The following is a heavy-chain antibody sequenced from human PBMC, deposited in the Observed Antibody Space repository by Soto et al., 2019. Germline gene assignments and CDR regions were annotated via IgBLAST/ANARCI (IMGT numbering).Heavy chain of an antibody. Sequence: QITLKESGPTLVKPTQTLTLTCTFSGFSLSTSGVGVGWIRQPPGKALEWLALIYWDDDKRYSPSLKSRLTITKDXXKXQXDLIMTNMDPVDTATYYCAHFSREFHLILSHYWFDYWGQGTLVTVSS. CDR2: IYWDDDK. J-gene: IGHJ4*02. D-gene: IGHD3-10*01. V-gene: IGHV2-5*02. CDR1: GFSLSTSGVG. CDR3: AHFSREFHLILSHYWFDY.